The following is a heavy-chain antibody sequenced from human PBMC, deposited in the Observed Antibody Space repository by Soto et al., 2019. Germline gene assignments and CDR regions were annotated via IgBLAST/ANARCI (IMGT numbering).Heavy chain of an antibody. V-gene: IGHV1-2*02. CDR1: GYTFTDYY. Sequence: ASVKVSCKASGYTFTDYYIYCLRQSPGHGLEWMGWINPNSGATNYAHNFQGRVTMTGDTSIRAAYMELSRLSSDDTAVYYCAKDQGGYMVSGMDVWGQGTTVTVSS. CDR2: INPNSGAT. D-gene: IGHD2-2*02. CDR3: AKDQGGYMVSGMDV. J-gene: IGHJ6*02.